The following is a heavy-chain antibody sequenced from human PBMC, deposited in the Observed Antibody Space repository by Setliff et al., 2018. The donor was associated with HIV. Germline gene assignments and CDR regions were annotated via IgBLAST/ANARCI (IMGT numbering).Heavy chain of an antibody. CDR3: AKAGRPGIPFDY. CDR2: ITTSSDFT. CDR1: GFSFSDHV. V-gene: IGHV3-23*01. Sequence: GGSLRLPCAASGFSFSDHVMSWVRQAPAKGLEWVAVITTSSDFTSYAASVKGRFIISRDNSKNTLYLQMNSLSAEDTAIYFCAKAGRPGIPFDYWGQGTLVTVSS. J-gene: IGHJ4*02. D-gene: IGHD3-10*01.